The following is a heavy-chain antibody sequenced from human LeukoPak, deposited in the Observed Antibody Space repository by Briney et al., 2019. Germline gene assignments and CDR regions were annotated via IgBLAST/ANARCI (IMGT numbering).Heavy chain of an antibody. J-gene: IGHJ4*02. CDR1: GGSISSSSYY. V-gene: IGHV4-39*07. Sequence: SETLSLTCTVPGGSISSSSYYWGWIRQPPGKGLEWIGSIYYSGSTYYNPSLKSRVTISVDRSKNQFSLKLSSVTAADTAVYYCARDRGIAAADPLDYWGQGTLVTVSS. D-gene: IGHD6-13*01. CDR2: IYYSGST. CDR3: ARDRGIAAADPLDY.